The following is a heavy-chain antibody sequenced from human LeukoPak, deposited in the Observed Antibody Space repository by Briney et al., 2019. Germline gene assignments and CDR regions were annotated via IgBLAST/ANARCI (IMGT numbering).Heavy chain of an antibody. CDR3: SRALEV. CDR2: INQDGSEK. V-gene: IGHV3-7*01. Sequence: PGGSLRLSCEVSGFIFRSYWMDWVAKAPGRGLEWVANINQDGSEKYFVDSVKGRFTISRDNAKSSLYLQMNSLRAEDTAVYFCSRALEVWGKGTTVTVST. CDR1: GFIFRSYW. J-gene: IGHJ6*04.